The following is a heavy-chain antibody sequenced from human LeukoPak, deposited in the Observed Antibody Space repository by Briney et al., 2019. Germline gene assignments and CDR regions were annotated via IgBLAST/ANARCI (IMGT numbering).Heavy chain of an antibody. CDR2: IYSGGST. CDR1: GFTVSSNY. J-gene: IGHJ4*02. CDR3: ARAVDSSGWYRHFDY. V-gene: IGHV3-66*01. Sequence: PGGSLRPSCAASGFTVSSNYMSWVCQAQGKGLEWVSVIYSGGSTYYADSVKGRFTISRDNSKNTLYLQMNSLRAEDTAVYYCARAVDSSGWYRHFDYWGQGTLVTVSS. D-gene: IGHD6-19*01.